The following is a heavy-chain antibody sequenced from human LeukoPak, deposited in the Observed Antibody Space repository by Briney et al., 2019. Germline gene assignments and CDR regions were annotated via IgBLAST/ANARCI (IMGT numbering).Heavy chain of an antibody. CDR3: ARGGDGYGLDY. CDR2: INHSGST. Sequence: SETLSLTCAVYGGSFSGYYWSWIRQPPGKGLEWIGEINHSGSTNYNPSLKSRVTISVDTSKNQFSLKLSSVTAADTAVYYCARGGDGYGLDYWGQGTLVTVSS. D-gene: IGHD5-24*01. CDR1: GGSFSGYY. V-gene: IGHV4-34*01. J-gene: IGHJ4*02.